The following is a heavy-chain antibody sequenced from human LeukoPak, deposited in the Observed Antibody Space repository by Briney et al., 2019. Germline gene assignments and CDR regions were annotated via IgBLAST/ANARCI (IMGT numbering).Heavy chain of an antibody. Sequence: SETLSLTCAVYGGSFSGYYWSWIRQPPGKGLEWIGEINHSGSTNYNPSLKSRVTISVDTSKNQFSLKLSSVTAAGTAVYYCARDDIAVAGRIDYWGQGTLVTVSS. J-gene: IGHJ4*02. D-gene: IGHD6-19*01. CDR2: INHSGST. CDR1: GGSFSGYY. CDR3: ARDDIAVAGRIDY. V-gene: IGHV4-34*01.